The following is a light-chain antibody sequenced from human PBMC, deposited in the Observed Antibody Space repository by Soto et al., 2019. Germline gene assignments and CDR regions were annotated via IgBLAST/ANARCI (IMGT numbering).Light chain of an antibody. CDR3: HHYDSSPPYT. Sequence: EVVMTQFPATLSVSPGEKATLSCRASQSVGTNLVWYQQKPGQAPWLLIYGASTRATGVPARFSGSGSGTEFTLTISSLQSEDFAVYYCHHYDSSPPYTFGQGTKLEIK. CDR1: QSVGTN. J-gene: IGKJ2*01. CDR2: GAS. V-gene: IGKV3-15*01.